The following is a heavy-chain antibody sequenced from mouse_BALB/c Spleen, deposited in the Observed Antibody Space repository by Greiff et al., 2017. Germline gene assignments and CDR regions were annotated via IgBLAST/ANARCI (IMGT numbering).Heavy chain of an antibody. Sequence: QVQLKQSGAELARPGASVKMSCKASGYTFTSYTMHWVKQRPGQGLEWIGYINPSSGYTNYNQKFKDKATLTADKSSSTAYMQLSSLTSEDSAVYYCARSAYYGPWFAYWGQGTMVTVSA. CDR3: ARSAYYGPWFAY. D-gene: IGHD2-10*01. J-gene: IGHJ3*01. V-gene: IGHV1-4*01. CDR2: INPSSGYT. CDR1: GYTFTSYT.